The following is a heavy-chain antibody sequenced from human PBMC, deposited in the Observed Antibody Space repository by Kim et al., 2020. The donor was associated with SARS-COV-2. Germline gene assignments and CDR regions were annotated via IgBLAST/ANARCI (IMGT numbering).Heavy chain of an antibody. J-gene: IGHJ4*02. D-gene: IGHD1-26*01. CDR2: GTT. V-gene: IGHV4-30-2*01. CDR3: ARGGLSKFDY. Sequence: GTTYYNPSLTSRVTISADRSKNQFSLRLNSVTAADTAVYYCARGGLSKFDYWGQGTLVTVSS.